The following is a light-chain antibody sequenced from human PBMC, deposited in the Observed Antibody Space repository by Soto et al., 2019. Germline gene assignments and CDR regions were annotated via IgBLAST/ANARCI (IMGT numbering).Light chain of an antibody. Sequence: EIVLTQSPATLSLSPGERATLSCRASQSVSSYLAWYQQKPGQAPRLLNYDASNRATGIPARFSGSGSGTDFTLTISSLAPEDFAVYYCQQRSNWPPTFGQGTKVEIK. V-gene: IGKV3-11*01. CDR2: DAS. CDR3: QQRSNWPPT. J-gene: IGKJ1*01. CDR1: QSVSSY.